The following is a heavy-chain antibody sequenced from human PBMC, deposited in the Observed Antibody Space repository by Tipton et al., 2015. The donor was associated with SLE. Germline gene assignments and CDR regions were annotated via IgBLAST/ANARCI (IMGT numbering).Heavy chain of an antibody. D-gene: IGHD3-3*01. Sequence: GSLRLSCAASGFTFSSYGMSWVRQAPGKGLEWVSAISGSGGSTYYADSVKGRFTISRDNSKNTLYLQMNSLRAEDTAVYYCAKEEDRNDFWSSYGMDVWGQGTTVTVSS. V-gene: IGHV3-23*01. CDR2: ISGSGGST. CDR3: AKEEDRNDFWSSYGMDV. J-gene: IGHJ6*02. CDR1: GFTFSSYG.